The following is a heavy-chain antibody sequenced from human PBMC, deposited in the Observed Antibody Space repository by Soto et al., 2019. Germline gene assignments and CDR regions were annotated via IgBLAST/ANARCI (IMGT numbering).Heavy chain of an antibody. CDR1: GGSTVSRLYQ. Sequence: PXXTISLPYTVSGGSTVSRLYQRVSNRQPPGKGLEWIGNVYYNGNTYYNASLKSRLTISVDTSNNQFSLKVKSVTPADTAVYFCARLSGSYNDRYFDNWGQGTLVTVSS. V-gene: IGHV4-39*01. D-gene: IGHD1-26*01. J-gene: IGHJ4*02. CDR3: ARLSGSYNDRYFDN. CDR2: VYYNGNT.